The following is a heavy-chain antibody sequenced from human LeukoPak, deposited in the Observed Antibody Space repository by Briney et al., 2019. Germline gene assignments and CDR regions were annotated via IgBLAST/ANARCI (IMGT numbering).Heavy chain of an antibody. J-gene: IGHJ6*03. CDR1: EYTFTSYY. V-gene: IGHV1-46*01. CDR3: ARKHSPRWQPRPYYYYMDV. D-gene: IGHD4-23*01. CDR2: INPSGSST. Sequence: ASVKVSCKASEYTFTSYYMHWVRQAPGQGLEWMGIINPSGSSTNYAQKFQGRVTMTRNTSISTAYMELSSLRSEDTAVYYCARKHSPRWQPRPYYYYMDVWGKGTTVTISS.